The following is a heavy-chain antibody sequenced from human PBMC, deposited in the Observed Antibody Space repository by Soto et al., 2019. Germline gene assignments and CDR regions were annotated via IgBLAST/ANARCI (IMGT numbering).Heavy chain of an antibody. CDR2: MNPNSGNT. CDR3: ASATIFGVVSYAFDI. J-gene: IGHJ3*02. CDR1: GYTLTRYY. V-gene: IGHV1-8*01. D-gene: IGHD3-3*01. Sequence: ASVKVSCQASGYTLTRYYINWVRPGTGQGLEWMGWMNPNSGNTGYAQKFQGRVTMTRNTSISTAYMELSSLRSEDTALYYCASATIFGVVSYAFDIWGQGTMVTVSS.